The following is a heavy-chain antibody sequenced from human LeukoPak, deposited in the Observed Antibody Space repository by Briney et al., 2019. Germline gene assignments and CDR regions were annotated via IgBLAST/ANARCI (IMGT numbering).Heavy chain of an antibody. CDR1: GGTFSSYA. CDR2: IIPIFGTA. J-gene: IGHJ4*02. Sequence: ASVKVSCKASGGTFSSYAISWVRQAPGQGLEWMGGIIPIFGTANYAQKFQGRVTITADKSTSTAYMELSSLRSEDTAVYYCARGDDVYCSSTSCPPGDYWGQGTLVTVSS. CDR3: ARGDDVYCSSTSCPPGDY. V-gene: IGHV1-69*06. D-gene: IGHD2-2*01.